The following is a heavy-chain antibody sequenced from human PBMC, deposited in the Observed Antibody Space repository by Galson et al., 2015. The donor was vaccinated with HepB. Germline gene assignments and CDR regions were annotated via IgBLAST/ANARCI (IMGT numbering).Heavy chain of an antibody. J-gene: IGHJ4*02. CDR1: GFTFSSYA. CDR2: ISYDGSNK. V-gene: IGHV3-30-3*01. D-gene: IGHD2-8*01. Sequence: SLRLSCAASGFTFSSYAMHWVRQAPGKGLEWVAVISYDGSNKYYADSVKGRFTISRDNSKNTLYLQMNSLRAEDTAVYYSRVYAKIWEGVNDYWGQGTLVTVSS. CDR3: RVYAKIWEGVNDY.